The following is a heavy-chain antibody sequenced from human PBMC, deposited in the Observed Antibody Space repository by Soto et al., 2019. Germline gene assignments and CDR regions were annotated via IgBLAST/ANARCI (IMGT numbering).Heavy chain of an antibody. D-gene: IGHD5-12*01. CDR1: GGSISSYY. J-gene: IGHJ6*03. V-gene: IGHV4-59*08. Sequence: SETLSLTCTVSGGSISSYYWSWIRQPPGKGLAWIGYIYYSGSTNYNPSLKSRVTISVDTSKNQFSLKLSSVTAADTAVYYCARQAIQRRGYSGYSDYYYYLDVWGKGTTVTVSS. CDR2: IYYSGST. CDR3: ARQAIQRRGYSGYSDYYYYLDV.